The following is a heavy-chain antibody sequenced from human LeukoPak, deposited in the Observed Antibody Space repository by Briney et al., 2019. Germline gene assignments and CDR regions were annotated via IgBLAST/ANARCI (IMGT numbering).Heavy chain of an antibody. Sequence: PSETLSLTCTVSGGSISSYYWSWIRQPPGKGLEWIGYIYYSGSTNYNPSLKSRVTISVDTSKNQFSLKLSSVTAADTAVYYCAGDFWGGYPSDYWGQGTLVTVSS. J-gene: IGHJ4*02. D-gene: IGHD3-3*01. CDR2: IYYSGST. CDR3: AGDFWGGYPSDY. V-gene: IGHV4-59*12. CDR1: GGSISSYY.